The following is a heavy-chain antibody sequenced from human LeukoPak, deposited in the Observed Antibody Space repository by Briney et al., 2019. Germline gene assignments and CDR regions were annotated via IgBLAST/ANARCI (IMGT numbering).Heavy chain of an antibody. CDR3: ARADIVATMSPTDY. CDR2: ISSSGSTI. V-gene: IGHV3-11*04. CDR1: GFTFSDYY. Sequence: GGSLRLSCAASGFTFSDYYMSWIRQAPGKGLEWVSYISSSGSTIYYADSVKGRFTISRDNAKNSLYLQMNSLRAEDTAVYYCARADIVATMSPTDYWGQGTLVTVSS. D-gene: IGHD5-12*01. J-gene: IGHJ4*02.